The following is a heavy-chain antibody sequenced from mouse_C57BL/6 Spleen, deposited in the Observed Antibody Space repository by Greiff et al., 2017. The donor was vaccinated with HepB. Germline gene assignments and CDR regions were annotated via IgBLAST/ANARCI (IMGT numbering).Heavy chain of an antibody. J-gene: IGHJ1*03. CDR2: INYDGSST. D-gene: IGHD1-1*01. V-gene: IGHV5-16*01. CDR3: ARGGDYYGSSYWWYFDV. Sequence: EVKLVESEGGLVQPGSSMKLSCTASGFTFSDYYMAWVRQVPEKGLEWVANINYDGSSTYYLDSLKSRFIISRDNAKNILYLQMSSLKSEDTATYYCARGGDYYGSSYWWYFDVWGTGTTVTVSS. CDR1: GFTFSDYY.